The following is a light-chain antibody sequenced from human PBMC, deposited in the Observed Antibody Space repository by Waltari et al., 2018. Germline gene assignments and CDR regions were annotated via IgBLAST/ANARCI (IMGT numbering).Light chain of an antibody. Sequence: DIVMTQSPDSLAVYLGEKATLNCRSTQSLLYSSNNKNSLAWYQHKPGQPPKMLIYWASTRESGVPDRFSGSGSGTDFTLSISSLQAEDVATYFCQQYYATPRTFGGGTKVELK. CDR3: QQYYATPRT. CDR2: WAS. CDR1: QSLLYSSNNKNS. V-gene: IGKV4-1*01. J-gene: IGKJ4*01.